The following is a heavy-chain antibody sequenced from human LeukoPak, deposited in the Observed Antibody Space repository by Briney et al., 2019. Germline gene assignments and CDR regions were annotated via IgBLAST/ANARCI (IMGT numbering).Heavy chain of an antibody. J-gene: IGHJ4*01. D-gene: IGHD3-22*01. V-gene: IGHV3-23*01. CDR2: ISGSGGST. CDR1: GFTFSSYA. Sequence: GGSLRLSCAASGFTFSSYAMSWVRQAPGKGLEWVSAISGSGGSTYYADSVKGRFTISRDNSKNTLYLQMNSLRAEDTAVYYCAKDFEVVSGVYYYDSSGYYFDYWGHGTLVTVSS. CDR3: AKDFEVVSGVYYYDSSGYYFDY.